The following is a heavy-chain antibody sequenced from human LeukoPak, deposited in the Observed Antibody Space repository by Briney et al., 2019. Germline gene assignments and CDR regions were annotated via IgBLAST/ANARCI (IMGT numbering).Heavy chain of an antibody. CDR2: MNQDGSEK. CDR1: GFTFSNYW. J-gene: IGHJ4*02. V-gene: IGHV3-7*01. D-gene: IGHD1-26*01. CDR3: ARESHATFDY. Sequence: GGSLRLSCADSGFTFSNYWMSWLRQAPGKGLEWVANMNQDGSEKYYVDSVKGRFTISRDDAKNSLYLQMNSPRAEDTAVYYCARESHATFDYWGQGTLVIVSS.